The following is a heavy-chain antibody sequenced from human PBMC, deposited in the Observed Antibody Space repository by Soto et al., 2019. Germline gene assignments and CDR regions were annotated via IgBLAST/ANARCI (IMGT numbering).Heavy chain of an antibody. CDR1: GFMFSNYA. CDR2: IGGRATSA. Sequence: EVQLLESGGGLVQPGGSLRLSCAASGFMFSNYAMSWVRQAPGKGLEGVSGIGGRATSAYYADSVKGRFAISRDNSYNTLFLQLNSLRAEDTAVYYCAKSRYSDSSGDYYDFWGQGTLVTVSS. CDR3: AKSRYSDSSGDYYDF. J-gene: IGHJ4*02. D-gene: IGHD3-22*01. V-gene: IGHV3-23*01.